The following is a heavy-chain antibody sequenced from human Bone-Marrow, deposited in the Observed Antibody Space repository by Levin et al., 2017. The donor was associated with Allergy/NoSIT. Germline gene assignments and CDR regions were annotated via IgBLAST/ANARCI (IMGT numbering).Heavy chain of an antibody. CDR1: GGSININNY. CDR3: ARDEGDPWYFDL. J-gene: IGHJ2*01. V-gene: IGHV4-4*02. Sequence: PGGSLRLSCAVSGGSININNYWNWVRQSPGKGLEWIGEIYHDGTSKYNPSLKSRVSMSVDKSRDQFSLELNSLTAADTAVYYCARDEGDPWYFDLWGRGTQVTVSS. D-gene: IGHD2-21*02. CDR2: IYHDGTS.